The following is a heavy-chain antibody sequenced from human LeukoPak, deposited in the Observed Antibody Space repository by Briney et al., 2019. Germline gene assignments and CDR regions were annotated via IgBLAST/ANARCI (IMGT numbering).Heavy chain of an antibody. CDR1: GYTFTSYA. Sequence: ASVKVTCKASGYTFTSYAMNWVRPAPGQGLEWMGWINTNTANPTYAQGFTGRFVFSLDTSVSTAYLQISSLKAEDTAVYYCARGRHGSGSYYRYGMDVWGQGTTVTVSS. CDR3: ARGRHGSGSYYRYGMDV. CDR2: INTNTANP. V-gene: IGHV7-4-1*02. D-gene: IGHD3-10*01. J-gene: IGHJ6*02.